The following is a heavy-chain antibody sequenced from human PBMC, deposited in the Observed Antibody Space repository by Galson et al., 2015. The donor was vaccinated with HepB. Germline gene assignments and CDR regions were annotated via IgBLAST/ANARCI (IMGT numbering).Heavy chain of an antibody. CDR1: GNSLSRYA. J-gene: IGHJ4*02. D-gene: IGHD3-22*01. Sequence: SVKVSCKASGNSLSRYAISWVRQAPGQGLEWMGGIHPIFGSANYPQKVQGRVSITADGSTNTVYMDLSSLRSEYTAVYYCAMDSSALKTGSFDYWGQGTLVTVSS. V-gene: IGHV1-69*13. CDR3: AMDSSALKTGSFDY. CDR2: IHPIFGSA.